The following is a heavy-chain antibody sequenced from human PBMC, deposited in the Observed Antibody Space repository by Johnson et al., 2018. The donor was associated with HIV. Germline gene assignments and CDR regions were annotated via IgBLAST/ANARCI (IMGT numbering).Heavy chain of an antibody. J-gene: IGHJ3*02. V-gene: IGHV3-66*01. CDR2: IYSGGST. CDR1: GFTVSSNY. CDR3: ARDPHIVVVTIIDTTMNAFDI. D-gene: IGHD2-21*02. Sequence: VQLVESGGGLVQPGGSLRLSCAASGFTVSSNYMSWVRQAPGKGLEWVSVIYSGGSTYYADSVQGRFTISRDNSKNTLYLQMNSLRVEDTAVYYCARDPHIVVVTIIDTTMNAFDIWGQGTMVTVSS.